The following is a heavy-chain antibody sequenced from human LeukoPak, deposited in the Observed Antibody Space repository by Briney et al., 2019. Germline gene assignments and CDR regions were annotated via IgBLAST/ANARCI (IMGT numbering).Heavy chain of an antibody. CDR2: ISWNSGSI. D-gene: IGHD6-13*01. CDR1: GFTFSSYA. V-gene: IGHV3-9*01. Sequence: GGSLRLSCAASGFTFSSYAMHWVRQAPGKGLEWVSSISWNSGSIGYADSVKGRFTISRDNAKNSLYLQMNSLRAEDTALYYCAKDENREIAAANTGFGYWGQGTQVTVSS. J-gene: IGHJ4*02. CDR3: AKDENREIAAANTGFGY.